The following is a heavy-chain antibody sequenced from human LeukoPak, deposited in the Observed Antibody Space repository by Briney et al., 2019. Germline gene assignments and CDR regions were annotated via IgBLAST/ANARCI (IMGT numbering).Heavy chain of an antibody. CDR1: GLPFSSYP. D-gene: IGHD3-10*01. V-gene: IGHV3-23*01. CDR3: AKGQYGSGSYYTGGFDY. CDR2: ISWCGGST. J-gene: IGHJ4*02. Sequence: PGGGLMLGFAASGLPFSSYPVGWGRQAPGRGLGWVSAISWCGGSTYYADSVKGRFTISRDNSKNTLYLQMNSLRAEDTAVYYCAKGQYGSGSYYTGGFDYWGQGTLVTVSS.